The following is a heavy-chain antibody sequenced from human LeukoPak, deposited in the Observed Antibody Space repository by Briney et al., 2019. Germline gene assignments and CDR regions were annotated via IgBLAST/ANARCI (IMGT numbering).Heavy chain of an antibody. CDR2: IYYRGSH. V-gene: IGHV4-59*01. Sequence: SSETLSLTCTVAGGSISSYYWSWIRQPPGKGLEWIAYIYYRGSHNYHPSLKSRVPSSVDTSKTQFSLKLSSVTAADTAVYYCTRTREEGIEGAFDIWGQGTMVTVSS. CDR3: TRTREEGIEGAFDI. J-gene: IGHJ3*02. CDR1: GGSISSYY. D-gene: IGHD3-10*01.